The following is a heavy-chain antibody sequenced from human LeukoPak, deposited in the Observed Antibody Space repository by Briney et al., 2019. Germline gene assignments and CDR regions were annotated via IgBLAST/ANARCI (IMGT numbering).Heavy chain of an antibody. D-gene: IGHD6-13*01. CDR1: GFTVSSNY. V-gene: IGHV3-66*01. CDR2: IYSGGST. CDR3: ARGPDVRLEAAAGRFDP. J-gene: IGHJ5*02. Sequence: GGSLRLSCAASGFTVSSNYMSWVRQAPGKGLEWVSVIYSGGSTYYADSVKGRFTISRDNSKNTLYLQMNSLRAEDTAVYYCARGPDVRLEAAAGRFDPWGQGTLVTVSS.